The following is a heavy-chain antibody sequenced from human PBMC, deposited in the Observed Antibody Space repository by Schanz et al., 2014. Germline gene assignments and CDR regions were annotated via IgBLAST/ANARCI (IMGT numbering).Heavy chain of an antibody. D-gene: IGHD3-9*01. CDR3: AKVDRTRYYAMDV. CDR1: GYTFTSYY. Sequence: QLMQSGSEVRKPGASVKVSCKASGYTFTSYYMHWVRQAPGQGLEWMGKINPSGGSTNYAQKFQGRVTMTADKSTSTVYMEVSGLRSEDTAVYYCAKVDRTRYYAMDVWGQGTTVTVSS. V-gene: IGHV1-46*01. J-gene: IGHJ6*02. CDR2: INPSGGST.